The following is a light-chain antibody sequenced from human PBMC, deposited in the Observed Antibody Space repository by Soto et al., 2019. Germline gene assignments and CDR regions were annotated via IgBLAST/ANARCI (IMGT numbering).Light chain of an antibody. Sequence: DIQMTQSPSSLSASVGDRVTITCRASQGISTYLNWYQQKPGKAPQLLIYAASSLQSGVPSRFSGSGSETEFTLTISSLQPEDFATYSCQQSYSTTWTFGQGTKVEIK. CDR1: QGISTY. CDR3: QQSYSTTWT. V-gene: IGKV1-39*01. J-gene: IGKJ1*01. CDR2: AAS.